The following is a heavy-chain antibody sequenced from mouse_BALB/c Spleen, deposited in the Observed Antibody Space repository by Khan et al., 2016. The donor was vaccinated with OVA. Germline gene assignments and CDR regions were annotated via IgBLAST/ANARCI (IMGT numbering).Heavy chain of an antibody. D-gene: IGHD2-14*01. CDR1: GYTFTSYD. V-gene: IGHV1-85*01. J-gene: IGHJ3*01. CDR2: MFPGDGST. CDR3: ARGGYGGFAY. Sequence: QVQLQQSGAELVKPGASVKLSCKASGYTFTSYDINWVRQRPEQGLEGIGWMFPGDGSTRYNENFKGKATRTTDNSSRAAYRQVSRLTSEDSGAYFCARGGYGGFAYWGQGTLVTVSA.